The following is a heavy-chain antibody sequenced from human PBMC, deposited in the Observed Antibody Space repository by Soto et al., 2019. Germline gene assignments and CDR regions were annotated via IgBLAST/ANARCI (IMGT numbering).Heavy chain of an antibody. CDR1: GFTFSSYG. CDR2: ISYDGSNK. V-gene: IGHV3-30*18. CDR3: AKDGGIAVADHDAFDI. D-gene: IGHD6-19*01. J-gene: IGHJ3*02. Sequence: VGSLRLSCAASGFTFSSYGMHWVRQAPGKGLEWVAVISYDGSNKYYADSVKGRFTISRDNSKNTLYLQMNSLRAEDTAVYYCAKDGGIAVADHDAFDIWGQGTMVTVSS.